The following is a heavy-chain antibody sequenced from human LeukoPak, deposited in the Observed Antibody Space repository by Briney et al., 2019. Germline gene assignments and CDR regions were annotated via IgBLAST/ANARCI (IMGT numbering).Heavy chain of an antibody. CDR3: AKAPVTSCRGAYCYPFDS. Sequence: PGGSLRLSCAASGFTLSTYAMSWVRQTPGKGLEWVAATSSSDAGTYHADSVRGRFTISRDNSKNTLYLQMNSLRTGDAAVYFCAKAPVTSCRGAYCYPFDSWGQGTLVTVSS. D-gene: IGHD2-21*01. CDR2: TSSSDAGT. J-gene: IGHJ4*02. V-gene: IGHV3-23*01. CDR1: GFTLSTYA.